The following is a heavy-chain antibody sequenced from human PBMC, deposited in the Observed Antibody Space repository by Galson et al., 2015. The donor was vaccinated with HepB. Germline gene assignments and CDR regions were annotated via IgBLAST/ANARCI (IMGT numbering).Heavy chain of an antibody. Sequence: TLSLTCAASGGSISSGGYSWSWIRQPPGKGLEWIGYIYHSGSTYYNPSLKSRVTISVDRSKNQFSLKLSSVTAADTAVYYCASGGSGYSGYGQEMGSDDAFDIWGQGTMVTVSS. CDR2: IYHSGST. CDR3: ASGGSGYSGYGQEMGSDDAFDI. J-gene: IGHJ3*02. CDR1: GGSISSGGYS. D-gene: IGHD5-12*01. V-gene: IGHV4-30-2*01.